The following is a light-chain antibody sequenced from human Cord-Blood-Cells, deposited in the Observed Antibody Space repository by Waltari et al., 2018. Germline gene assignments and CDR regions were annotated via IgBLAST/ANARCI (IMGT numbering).Light chain of an antibody. J-gene: IGKJ4*01. CDR1: QSVSSY. V-gene: IGKV3-11*01. CDR2: DAS. Sequence: GERATLSCRASQSVSSYLAWYQQKPGQAPRLLIYDASNRATGIPARFSGSGSGTDFTLTISSLEPEDFAVYYCQQRSNWPPLTFGGGTKVEIK. CDR3: QQRSNWPPLT.